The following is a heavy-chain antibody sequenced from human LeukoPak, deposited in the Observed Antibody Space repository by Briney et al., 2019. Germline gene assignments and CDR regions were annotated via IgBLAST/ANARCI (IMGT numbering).Heavy chain of an antibody. CDR1: GFTFSSYG. CDR3: AKENDFWSGYYGS. V-gene: IGHV3-30*02. CDR2: IRYDGSNK. Sequence: GGSLRLSCAASGFTFSSYGMHWVRQAPGKGLEWVAFIRYDGSNKYYADSVKGRFTISRDNSKNTLYLQMNSLRAEDTAVYYCAKENDFWSGYYGSWGQGTLVTVSS. J-gene: IGHJ4*02. D-gene: IGHD3-3*01.